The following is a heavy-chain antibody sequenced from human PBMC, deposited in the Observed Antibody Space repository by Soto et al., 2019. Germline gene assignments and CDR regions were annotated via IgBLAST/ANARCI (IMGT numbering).Heavy chain of an antibody. D-gene: IGHD5-12*01. Sequence: SVKVSCKASGGTFSSYAISWVRQAPGQGLEWMGGIIPIFGTANYAQKFQGRVTITADESTSTAYMELSSLRSEDTAVYYCARNTPNGYNYYYYGMDVWGQGTTVTVSS. CDR2: IIPIFGTA. CDR1: GGTFSSYA. CDR3: ARNTPNGYNYYYYGMDV. V-gene: IGHV1-69*13. J-gene: IGHJ6*02.